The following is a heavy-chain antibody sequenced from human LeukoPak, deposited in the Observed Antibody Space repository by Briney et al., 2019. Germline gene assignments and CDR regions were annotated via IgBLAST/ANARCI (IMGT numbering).Heavy chain of an antibody. J-gene: IGHJ3*02. V-gene: IGHV3-23*01. CDR1: GLTFSRYA. D-gene: IGHD1-1*01. CDR3: AVEGFDI. CDR2: ISNSGGIS. Sequence: PGGSLRLSCAVSGLTFSRYAINWVRQPPGKGLEWVSIISNSGGISVYADSVKGRFTTSRDNSKNTLYLQMSSLRAEDTAVYYCAVEGFDIWGHGTMVTVSS.